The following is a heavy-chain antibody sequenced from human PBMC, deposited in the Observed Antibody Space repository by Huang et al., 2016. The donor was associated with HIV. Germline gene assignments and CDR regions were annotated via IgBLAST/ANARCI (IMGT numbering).Heavy chain of an antibody. J-gene: IGHJ3*02. CDR3: ARAKDTWDAYDI. D-gene: IGHD5-18*01. CDR2: ISNDGSNN. CDR1: GFPFNNHA. V-gene: IGHV3-30-3*01. Sequence: QVQLVESGGGVVQPGRSLRLSCAASGFPFNNHAMPWVRQAPGKGLDGVAVISNDGSNNYYADSVKGRFTISRDSSKSTLFLHMTSLRTEDTAVYYCARAKDTWDAYDIWGQGTMVIVSS.